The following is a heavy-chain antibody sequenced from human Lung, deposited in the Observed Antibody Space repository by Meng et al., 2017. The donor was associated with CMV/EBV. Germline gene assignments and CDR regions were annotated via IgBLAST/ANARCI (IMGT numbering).Heavy chain of an antibody. D-gene: IGHD2-2*02. CDR3: TRPFYCSSTSCYKFRAFDI. V-gene: IGHV3-73*01. J-gene: IGHJ3*02. CDR2: IRSKANSYAT. CDR1: GFTFSGSA. Sequence: GEXXKISCAASGFTFSGSAMHWVRQASGKGLEWVGRIRSKANSYATAYAASVKGRFIISRDDSKNTAYLQMNSLKTEDTAVYYCTRPFYCSSTSCYKFRAFDIWGQGTMVTVSS.